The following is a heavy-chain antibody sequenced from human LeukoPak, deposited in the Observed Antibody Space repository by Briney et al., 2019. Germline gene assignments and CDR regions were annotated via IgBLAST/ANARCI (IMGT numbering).Heavy chain of an antibody. CDR3: ARDGGPYYDFWSGYYMGPYYYYYYMDV. CDR2: IYYSGST. D-gene: IGHD3-3*01. Sequence: SETLSLTCTVSGGSISSSSYYWGWIRQPPGKGLEWIGSIYYSGSTYYNPSLKSRVTISVDMSKNQFSLKLSSVTAADTAVYYCARDGGPYYDFWSGYYMGPYYYYYYMDVWGKGTTVAVSS. CDR1: GGSISSSSYY. V-gene: IGHV4-39*07. J-gene: IGHJ6*03.